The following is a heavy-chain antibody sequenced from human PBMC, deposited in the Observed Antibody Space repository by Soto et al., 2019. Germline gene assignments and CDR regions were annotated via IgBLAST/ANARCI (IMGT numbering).Heavy chain of an antibody. CDR2: MNPNSGNT. D-gene: IGHD3-3*01. V-gene: IGHV1-8*01. CDR1: GYTFTSYD. Sequence: QVQLVQSGAEVKKPGASVKVSCKASGYTFTSYDINWVRQATGQGLEWMGWMNPNSGNTGYAQKFQGRVTMTRNTSISTAYMELSSLRSEDTAVYYCASGYDFWSGYFNDAFDIWGQGTMVTVSS. J-gene: IGHJ3*02. CDR3: ASGYDFWSGYFNDAFDI.